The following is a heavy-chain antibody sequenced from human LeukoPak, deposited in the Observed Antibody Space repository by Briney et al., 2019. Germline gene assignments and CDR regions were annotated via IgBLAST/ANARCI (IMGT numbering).Heavy chain of an antibody. V-gene: IGHV4-39*01. Sequence: SETLSLTCTVSGYSISSSSYYWGWIRQPPGKGLEWIGSIYYSGSTYYNPSLKSRVTISVDTSKNQFSLKLSSVTAADTAVYYCARGIVGAKFDYWGQGTLVTVSS. J-gene: IGHJ4*02. CDR1: GYSISSSSYY. CDR2: IYYSGST. D-gene: IGHD1-26*01. CDR3: ARGIVGAKFDY.